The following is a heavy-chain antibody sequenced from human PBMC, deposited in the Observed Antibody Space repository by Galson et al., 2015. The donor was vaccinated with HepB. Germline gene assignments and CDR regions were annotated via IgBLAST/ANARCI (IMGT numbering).Heavy chain of an antibody. D-gene: IGHD3-3*01. CDR3: ARVGLTMRFDP. CDR2: INAGNGNT. J-gene: IGHJ5*02. CDR1: GYTFTSYA. V-gene: IGHV1-3*01. Sequence: SCKASGYTFTSYAMHWVRQAPGQRLEWMGWINAGNGNTKYSQKFQGRVTITRDTSASTAYMELSSLRSEDTVVYYCARVGLTMRFDPWGQGTLVTVSS.